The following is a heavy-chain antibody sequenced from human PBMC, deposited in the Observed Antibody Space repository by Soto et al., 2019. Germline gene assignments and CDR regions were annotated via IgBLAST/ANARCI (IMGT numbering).Heavy chain of an antibody. Sequence: QITVKESGPKLVKPSQTLTLTCAFSGFSLSTSGVGVGWVRQPPGKAPEWLALIYWDDDKRYRPSLKSRLSITKDTSKDQVVFTMTNMDPVDTAIYYCVHQDWNNNTDFFDLGGRGTLVTVSS. V-gene: IGHV2-5*02. J-gene: IGHJ2*01. CDR1: GFSLSTSGVG. CDR3: VHQDWNNNTDFFDL. CDR2: IYWDDDK. D-gene: IGHD1-1*01.